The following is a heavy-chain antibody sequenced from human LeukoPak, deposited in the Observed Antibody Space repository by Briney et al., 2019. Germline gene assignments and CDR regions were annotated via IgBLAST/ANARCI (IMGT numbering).Heavy chain of an antibody. CDR2: IKQDGSEK. Sequence: GGSLRLSCAASGFTFSSYWMSWVRRAPGKGLEWVANIKQDGSEKYYVDSVKGRFTISRDNAKNSLYLQMNSLRAEDTAVYYCARDRARVTGTTPIDYWGQGTLVTVSS. D-gene: IGHD1-7*01. V-gene: IGHV3-7*01. CDR1: GFTFSSYW. CDR3: ARDRARVTGTTPIDY. J-gene: IGHJ4*02.